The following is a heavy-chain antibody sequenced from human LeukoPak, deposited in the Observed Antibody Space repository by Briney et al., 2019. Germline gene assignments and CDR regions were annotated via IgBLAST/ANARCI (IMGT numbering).Heavy chain of an antibody. V-gene: IGHV3-48*03. CDR3: ARDANTAMDNFDY. Sequence: GGSLRLSCAASGFTFSSYEMNWVRLAPGKGLEWVSYISSSGSTIYYADSVKGRFTISRDNAKNSLYLQTNTLRDEDTAVYYCARDANTAMDNFDYWGQGTLVTVSS. D-gene: IGHD5-18*01. J-gene: IGHJ4*02. CDR1: GFTFSSYE. CDR2: ISSSGSTI.